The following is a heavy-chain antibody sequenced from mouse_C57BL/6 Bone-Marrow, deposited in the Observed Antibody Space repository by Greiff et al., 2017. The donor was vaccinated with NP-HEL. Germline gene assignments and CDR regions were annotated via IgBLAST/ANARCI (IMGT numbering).Heavy chain of an antibody. Sequence: EVQGVESGGGLVKPGGSLKLSCAASGFTFSSYAMSWVRQTPEKRLEWVATISDGGSYTYYPDNVKGRFTISRDNAKNNLYLQMSHLKSEDTAMYYCASDGVDGGFAYWGQGTLVTVSA. V-gene: IGHV5-4*01. J-gene: IGHJ3*01. CDR2: ISDGGSYT. CDR1: GFTFSSYA. D-gene: IGHD2-3*01. CDR3: ASDGVDGGFAY.